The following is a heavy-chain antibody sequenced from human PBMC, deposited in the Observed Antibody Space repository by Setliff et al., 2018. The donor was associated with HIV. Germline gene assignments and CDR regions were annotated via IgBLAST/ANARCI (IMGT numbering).Heavy chain of an antibody. CDR1: GFTFSKFS. V-gene: IGHV3-21*01. CDR2: ITSTSRYI. J-gene: IGHJ4*02. D-gene: IGHD4-17*01. CDR3: ARDAYGDSYFDY. Sequence: PGGSLRLSCAASGFTFSKFSMSWVRQAPGKGLEWVSSITSTSRYIDYADSLRGRFTISRDNARNSLYLHLRALGAEDTAIYYCARDAYGDSYFDYWGQGTLVT.